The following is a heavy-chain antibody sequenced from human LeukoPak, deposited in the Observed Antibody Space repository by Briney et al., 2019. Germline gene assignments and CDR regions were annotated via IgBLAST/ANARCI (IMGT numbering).Heavy chain of an antibody. J-gene: IGHJ4*02. D-gene: IGHD1-26*01. Sequence: ASVRVSCKASGYTFTSYYMHWVRQAPGQGLEWMGIINPSGGSTSYAQKFQGRVTMTRDTSTSTVYMELSSLRSEDTAVYYCARGYSGSRDGLCEDYWGQGTLVTVSS. CDR1: GYTFTSYY. CDR2: INPSGGST. V-gene: IGHV1-46*01. CDR3: ARGYSGSRDGLCEDY.